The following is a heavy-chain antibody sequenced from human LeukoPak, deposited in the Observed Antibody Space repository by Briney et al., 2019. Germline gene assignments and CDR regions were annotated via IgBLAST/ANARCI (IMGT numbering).Heavy chain of an antibody. CDR1: GGSISSSSYY. V-gene: IGHV4-39*07. Sequence: SETLSLTCTVSGGSISSSSYYWGWIRQPPGKGLEWIGEINHSGSTNYNPSLKSRVTISVDTSKNQFSLKLSSVTAADTAVYYCARLGPSPWAFDIWGQGTMVTVSS. J-gene: IGHJ3*02. CDR3: ARLGPSPWAFDI. CDR2: INHSGST.